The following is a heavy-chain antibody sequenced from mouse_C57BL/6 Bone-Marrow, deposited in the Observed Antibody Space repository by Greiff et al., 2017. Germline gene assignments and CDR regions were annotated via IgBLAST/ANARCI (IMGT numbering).Heavy chain of an antibody. V-gene: IGHV1-19*01. D-gene: IGHD2-4*01. CDR3: ARGEGLRRLDY. CDR2: INPYNGGT. Sequence: EVQLQQSGPVLVKPGASVKMSCKASGYTFTDYYMNWVKQSPGKSLEWIGVINPYNGGTSYNQKFKGKATLTVDKSSSTAYMELNSLTSEDSAVYYCARGEGLRRLDYWGQGTSVTVSS. J-gene: IGHJ4*01. CDR1: GYTFTDYY.